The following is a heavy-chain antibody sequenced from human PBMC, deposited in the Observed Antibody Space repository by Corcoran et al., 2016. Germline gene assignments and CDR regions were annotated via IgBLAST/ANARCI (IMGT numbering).Heavy chain of an antibody. CDR2: IDWDDDK. V-gene: IGHV2-70*04. Sequence: QVTLKESGPALVKPTQTLTLTCTFSGFSLSTSGMRVSWIRQPPGKALEWLARIDWDDDKFYSTSLKTRLTISKDTSKNQVVLTMTNMEPVDTATYYCARMTYYGDYDYWGQGTLVTVSS. CDR3: ARMTYYGDYDY. J-gene: IGHJ4*02. CDR1: GFSLSTSGMR. D-gene: IGHD4-17*01.